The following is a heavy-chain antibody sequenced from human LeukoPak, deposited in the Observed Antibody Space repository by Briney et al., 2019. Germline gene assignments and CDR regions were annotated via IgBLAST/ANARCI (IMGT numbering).Heavy chain of an antibody. V-gene: IGHV3-48*03. D-gene: IGHD3-10*01. Sequence: PGGSLRLSCATSGFTFSSYEMNWVRQAPGKGLEWVSHISSSGNSKYYADSVKGRFTISRDNAQNSLYLQMTSLRAEDTSVYFCARVKYYSSGSGSTPSFDYWGQGTLATVSS. CDR3: ARVKYYSSGSGSTPSFDY. CDR2: ISSSGNSK. J-gene: IGHJ4*02. CDR1: GFTFSSYE.